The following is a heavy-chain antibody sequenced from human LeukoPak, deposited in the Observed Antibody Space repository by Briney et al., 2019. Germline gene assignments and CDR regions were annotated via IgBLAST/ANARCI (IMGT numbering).Heavy chain of an antibody. V-gene: IGHV3-33*01. J-gene: IGHJ3*02. CDR1: GFTFSSYG. D-gene: IGHD6-19*01. Sequence: QPGGSLRLSCAASGFTFSSYGMHWVRLAPGKGLEWVAVIWYDGSNKYYADSVQGRFTVSRDNSKNTLYLQMNSLRAEDTAVYYCARDTVLAVAGTQGAFDIWGQGTMVTVSS. CDR3: ARDTVLAVAGTQGAFDI. CDR2: IWYDGSNK.